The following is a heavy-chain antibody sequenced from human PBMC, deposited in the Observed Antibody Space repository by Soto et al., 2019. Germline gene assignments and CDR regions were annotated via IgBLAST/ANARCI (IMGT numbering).Heavy chain of an antibody. CDR1: GFTVSSNY. CDR2: IYSGGST. CDR3: AREVQQLETTGWFDP. D-gene: IGHD6-13*01. V-gene: IGHV3-66*01. J-gene: IGHJ5*02. Sequence: GGSLRLSCAASGFTVSSNYMSWVRQAPGKGLEWVSVIYSGGSTYYADSVKGRFTISRDNSKNTLYLQMNSLRAEDTAVYYCAREVQQLETTGWFDPWGQGTLVTVSS.